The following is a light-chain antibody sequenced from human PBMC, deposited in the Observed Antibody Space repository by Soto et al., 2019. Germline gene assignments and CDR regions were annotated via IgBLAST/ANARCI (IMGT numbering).Light chain of an antibody. CDR1: QSVSRTY. CDR2: GAT. V-gene: IGKV3-20*01. CDR3: QQFGDSLT. Sequence: IVLTQSPGTLSLSAGERATLSCRASQSVSRTYLVWYQQKPGQAPRLLIYGATSRASGIPDRFSGIGSGTDFTLTISRMEPEDFAVYYCQQFGDSLTFGPGTKVDIK. J-gene: IGKJ3*01.